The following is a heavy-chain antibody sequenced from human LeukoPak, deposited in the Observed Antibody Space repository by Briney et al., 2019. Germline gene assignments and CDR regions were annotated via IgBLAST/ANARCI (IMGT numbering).Heavy chain of an antibody. D-gene: IGHD5-18*01. CDR1: GYTFTSYG. CDR2: ISAYNGNT. Sequence: ASVKVSCTASGYTFTSYGISWVRQAPGQGLEWMGWISAYNGNTNYAQKLQGRVTMTTDTSTSTAYMELRSLRSDDTAVYYCARDRARGYSYGFGNDYWGQGTLVTVSS. V-gene: IGHV1-18*01. J-gene: IGHJ4*02. CDR3: ARDRARGYSYGFGNDY.